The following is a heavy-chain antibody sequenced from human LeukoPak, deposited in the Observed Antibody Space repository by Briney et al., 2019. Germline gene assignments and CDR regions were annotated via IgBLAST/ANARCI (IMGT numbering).Heavy chain of an antibody. Sequence: GGSLRLSCAPPGFIFSDYYMIWIREAPGKELEWVSYISSSGSTMYYTDSVKGRFTISRDNAKDSLYLQMNSLRAEDTAVYYCARDPGSGYEEHFDYWGQGTLVTVSS. CDR1: GFIFSDYY. CDR3: ARDPGSGYEEHFDY. J-gene: IGHJ4*02. CDR2: ISSSGSTM. D-gene: IGHD5-12*01. V-gene: IGHV3-11*01.